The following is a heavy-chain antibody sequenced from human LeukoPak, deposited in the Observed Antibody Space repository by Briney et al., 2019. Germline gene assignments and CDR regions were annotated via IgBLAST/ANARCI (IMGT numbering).Heavy chain of an antibody. D-gene: IGHD3-16*02. V-gene: IGHV1-69*04. CDR1: GGTFSSYA. J-gene: IGHJ4*02. CDR2: IIPILGIA. Sequence: SVKVSCKASGGTFSSYAISWVRQAPGQGLEWMGRIIPILGIANYAQKFQGRVTITADKSTSTAYMELSSLRSEDTAVYYCARDRIMITFGEVIVPPDYWGQGTLVTVSS. CDR3: ARDRIMITFGEVIVPPDY.